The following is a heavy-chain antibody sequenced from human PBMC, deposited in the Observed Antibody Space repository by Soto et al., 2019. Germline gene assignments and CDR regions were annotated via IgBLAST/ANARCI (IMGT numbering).Heavy chain of an antibody. J-gene: IGHJ4*02. V-gene: IGHV4-31*03. CDR3: ARDRGAFSYFDY. CDR1: GGSISSAGYY. Sequence: PSETLSLTCTVSGGSISSAGYYWSWIRQHPGKGLEWIGYIYHSGSTSYNPSLKSRVTISVDTSKNQFSLKLSSVTAADTAVYYCARDRGAFSYFDYWGQGTLVTVSS. D-gene: IGHD3-16*01. CDR2: IYHSGST.